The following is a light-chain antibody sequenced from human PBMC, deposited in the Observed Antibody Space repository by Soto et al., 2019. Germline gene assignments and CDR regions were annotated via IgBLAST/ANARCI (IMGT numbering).Light chain of an antibody. J-gene: IGLJ2*01. Sequence: QSALTQPPSASGSPGQSVTISCTGTNSDVGLYNFVSWYQQHPGKAPKLMIYEVTKRPSGVSDRFSGSKSGNTASLTISGLQAEDEADYYCSSYGGSSTVVFGGGTKLTVL. V-gene: IGLV2-8*01. CDR3: SSYGGSSTVV. CDR2: EVT. CDR1: NSDVGLYNF.